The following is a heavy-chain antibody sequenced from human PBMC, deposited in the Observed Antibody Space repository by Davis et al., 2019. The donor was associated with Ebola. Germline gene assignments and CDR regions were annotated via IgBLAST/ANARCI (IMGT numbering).Heavy chain of an antibody. CDR2: TSSGGSTT. V-gene: IGHV3-23*01. CDR1: GFIFNNYA. D-gene: IGHD6-6*01. CDR3: ARGRRGIAARPGHFDY. Sequence: PGGSLRLSCAASGFIFNNYAMTWVRQAPGRGLEWVSTTSSGGSTTYYADSVKGRFTISRDNSKNTLYLQMGSLRAEDMAVYYCARGRRGIAARPGHFDYWGQGTLVTVSS. J-gene: IGHJ4*02.